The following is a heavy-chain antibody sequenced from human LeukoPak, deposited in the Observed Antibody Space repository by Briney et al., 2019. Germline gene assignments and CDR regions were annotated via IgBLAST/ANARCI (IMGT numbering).Heavy chain of an antibody. V-gene: IGHV1-46*01. CDR2: INPSGGST. Sequence: ASVKVSCKASGYTFTSYYMHWVRQAPGHGLEWMGMINPSGGSTTYAQKFQGRVTLTRDTSTSTVYMELSSLRSEDTAVYHCARGPPYGGYVNYWGQGTLVTVSS. D-gene: IGHD5-12*01. CDR3: ARGPPYGGYVNY. CDR1: GYTFTSYY. J-gene: IGHJ4*02.